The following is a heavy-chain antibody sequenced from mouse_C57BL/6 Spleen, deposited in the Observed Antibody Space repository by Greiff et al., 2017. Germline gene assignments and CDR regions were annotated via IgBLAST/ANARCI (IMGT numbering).Heavy chain of an antibody. CDR1: GYAFSSSW. J-gene: IGHJ4*01. V-gene: IGHV1-82*01. D-gene: IGHD2-4*01. CDR2: IYPGDGDT. CDR3: ARGIYYDYSYYAMDY. Sequence: VQLQQSGPELVKPGASVKISCKASGYAFSSSWMNWVKQRPGKGLEWIGRIYPGDGDTNYNGKFKGKATLTADKSSSTAYMQLSSLTSEDSAVYFCARGIYYDYSYYAMDYWGQGTSVTVSS.